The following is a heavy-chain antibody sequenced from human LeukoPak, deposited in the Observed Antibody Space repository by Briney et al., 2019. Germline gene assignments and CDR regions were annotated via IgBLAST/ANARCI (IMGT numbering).Heavy chain of an antibody. CDR3: ARDHLGSGSYSSGERVY. Sequence: ASVKVSCKASGYTFTGYYMHWVRQAPGQGLEWMGWINTYNGNTNYAPKLQGRVSMTTDTSTSTAYMELRSLRSDDTAVYYCARDHLGSGSYSSGERVYWGQGTLVTVSS. V-gene: IGHV1-18*04. CDR2: INTYNGNT. D-gene: IGHD1-26*01. CDR1: GYTFTGYY. J-gene: IGHJ4*02.